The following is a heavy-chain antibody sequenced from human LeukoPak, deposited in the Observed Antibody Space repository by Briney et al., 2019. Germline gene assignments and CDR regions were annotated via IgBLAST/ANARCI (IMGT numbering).Heavy chain of an antibody. CDR1: GGSVSSGSYY. J-gene: IGHJ4*02. D-gene: IGHD6-6*01. Sequence: KASETLSLTCTVSGGSVSSGSYYRSWIRQPPGKGLEWIGYIYYSGSTNYNPSLKSRVTISVDTSKNQFSLKLSSVTAADTAVYYCARDHGAARPFDYWGQGTLVTVSS. CDR3: ARDHGAARPFDY. CDR2: IYYSGST. V-gene: IGHV4-61*01.